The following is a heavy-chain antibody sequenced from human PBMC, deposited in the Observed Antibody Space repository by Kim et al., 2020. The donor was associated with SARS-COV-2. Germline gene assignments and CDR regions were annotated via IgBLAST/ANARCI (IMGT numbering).Heavy chain of an antibody. J-gene: IGHJ4*02. CDR2: ISGGSGS. D-gene: IGHD3-16*01. Sequence: GGSLRLSCVASGFNSAIYAMTWVRQVPGKGLEWVSTISGGSGSYYADSVKGRFTISRDSSQNTLYLQINSLRAGDTAVYYCARGGTSVGRYLDFWGQGTLVTVSS. CDR1: GFNSAIYA. CDR3: ARGGTSVGRYLDF. V-gene: IGHV3-23*01.